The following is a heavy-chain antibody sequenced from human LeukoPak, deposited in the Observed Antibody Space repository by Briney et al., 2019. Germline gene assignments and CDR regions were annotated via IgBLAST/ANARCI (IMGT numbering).Heavy chain of an antibody. D-gene: IGHD4-17*01. CDR1: GGSISSYY. CDR3: ATSEGGAYYQTFDY. V-gene: IGHV4-59*01. J-gene: IGHJ4*02. Sequence: KTSETLSLTCTVSGGSISSYYWCWIQHPPGKGLEWIGYSYYGGSTNYNHSLKGRVTISVDTSKNQFSLKLNSLTAADTAVYYCATSEGGAYYQTFDYWGQGTLVTVSS. CDR2: SYYGGST.